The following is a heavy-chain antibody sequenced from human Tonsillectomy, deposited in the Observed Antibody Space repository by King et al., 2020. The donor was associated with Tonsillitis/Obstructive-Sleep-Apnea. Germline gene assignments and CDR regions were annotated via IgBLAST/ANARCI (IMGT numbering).Heavy chain of an antibody. CDR2: ISAYNGDT. Sequence: VQLVESGAEVKKPGASVKVSCKASGYTFTIYGISWVRQAPGQGLEWRGWISAYNGDTNHAQKPQGRVTMTTDTSTSTAYMEVRSLRSADTAVYYCARDSMSHYYDSSYYYTFDYWGQGTLVTVSS. D-gene: IGHD3-22*01. V-gene: IGHV1-18*01. CDR3: ARDSMSHYYDSSYYYTFDY. CDR1: GYTFTIYG. J-gene: IGHJ4*02.